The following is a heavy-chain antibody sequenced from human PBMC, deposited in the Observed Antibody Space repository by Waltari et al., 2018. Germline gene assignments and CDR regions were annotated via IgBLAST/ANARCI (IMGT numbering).Heavy chain of an antibody. J-gene: IGHJ3*01. CDR2: ISSTSTDI. CDR3: ARYCSGTNCQEAFDF. CDR1: GFTFSNYI. D-gene: IGHD2-2*01. Sequence: EVQLVESGGGLVKPGGSLRLSCAASGFTFSNYILNWVRQPPGKGLEWVSSISSTSTDINYTDSVKGRFTLSRDNAKNSLYLQMNSLRAEDTAVYYCARYCSGTNCQEAFDFWGQGTMVTVSS. V-gene: IGHV3-21*01.